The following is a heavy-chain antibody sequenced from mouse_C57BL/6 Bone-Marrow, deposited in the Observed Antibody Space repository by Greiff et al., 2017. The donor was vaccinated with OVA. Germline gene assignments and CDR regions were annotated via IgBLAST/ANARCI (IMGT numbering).Heavy chain of an antibody. CDR3: ARNGYYFDY. D-gene: IGHD2-2*01. J-gene: IGHJ2*01. CDR2: IYPGNGST. CDR1: GYTFTSYC. Sequence: QVQLQQPGAELVKPGASVKMSCKASGYTFTSYCITWVKQSPGQGLEWIGDIYPGNGSTNYNEKFTSKATLTIDQSYSTAYMQLSSLTSEDSAVDYCARNGYYFDYWGQGTTLTVSS. V-gene: IGHV1-55*01.